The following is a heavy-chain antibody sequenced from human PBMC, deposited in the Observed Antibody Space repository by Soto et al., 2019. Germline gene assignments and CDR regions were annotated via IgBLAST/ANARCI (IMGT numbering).Heavy chain of an antibody. Sequence: EVQLVESGGGLVQPGRSLRLSCAASGFTFDDYAMHWVRQAPGRGLEWVSRITWNSGTIDYADSVKGRFTISRDNAKNSLYLQMNSLRAVDTALYYCTKSRGLYYMDGWVKLTKVTVCS. CDR2: ITWNSGTI. CDR3: TKSRGLYYMDG. J-gene: IGHJ6*03. CDR1: GFTFDDYA. V-gene: IGHV3-9*01. D-gene: IGHD3-22*01.